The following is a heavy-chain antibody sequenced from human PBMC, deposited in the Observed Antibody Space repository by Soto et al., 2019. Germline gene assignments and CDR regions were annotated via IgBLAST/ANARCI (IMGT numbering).Heavy chain of an antibody. D-gene: IGHD3-22*01. Sequence: VPLVESGGGVVQPGRSRRLSCVGSGFTFSSSGMHWVRQAPGKGLEWLAVMSYDGRNNKSADSVKGRFTISRENSKNTLHLHTNSPVVEDTDVYYCAKDRYYFDSSGYLALWGQGTRVTVSS. CDR3: AKDRYYFDSSGYLAL. CDR2: MSYDGRNN. V-gene: IGHV3-30*18. CDR1: GFTFSSSG. J-gene: IGHJ4*02.